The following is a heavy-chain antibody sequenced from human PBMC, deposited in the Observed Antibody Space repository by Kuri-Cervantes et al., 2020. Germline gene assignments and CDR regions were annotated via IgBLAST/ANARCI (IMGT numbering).Heavy chain of an antibody. Sequence: SCTVSGGSISSSSYYWGWIRQPPGKGLEWIGEINHSGSTNYNPSLKSRVTISVDTSKNQFSLKLSSVAAADTAVYYCARGGSRDSSSWYGRGAFDIWGQGTMVTVSS. J-gene: IGHJ3*02. V-gene: IGHV4-39*07. CDR3: ARGGSRDSSSWYGRGAFDI. CDR2: INHSGST. D-gene: IGHD6-13*01. CDR1: GGSISSSSYY.